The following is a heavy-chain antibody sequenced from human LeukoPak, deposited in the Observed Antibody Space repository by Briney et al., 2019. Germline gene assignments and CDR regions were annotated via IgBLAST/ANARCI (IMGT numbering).Heavy chain of an antibody. D-gene: IGHD6-19*01. Sequence: SETLSLTCTVSGGSISSGYYWTWIRQPPGKGLEWIGYIYHGGSTYYNPSLKSRVTISVDRSKNQFSLKLSSETAADTAVYYCARAFVVAVAGDNWFDPWGQGTLVTVSS. CDR3: ARAFVVAVAGDNWFDP. CDR2: IYHGGST. J-gene: IGHJ5*02. CDR1: GGSISSGYY. V-gene: IGHV4-30-2*01.